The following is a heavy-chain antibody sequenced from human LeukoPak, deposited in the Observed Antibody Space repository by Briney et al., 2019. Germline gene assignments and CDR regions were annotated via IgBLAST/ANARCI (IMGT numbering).Heavy chain of an antibody. V-gene: IGHV4-4*07. J-gene: IGHJ5*02. CDR3: AREYLSIVVVPAATDQGFDP. CDR2: IYTSGST. Sequence: SETLSLTCTVSGGSISSYYWSWIRQPAGKGLEWIGRIYTSGSTNYNPSLKSRVTMSVDTSKNQFSLKLSSVTAADTAVYYCAREYLSIVVVPAATDQGFDPWGQGTLVTVSS. CDR1: GGSISSYY. D-gene: IGHD2-2*01.